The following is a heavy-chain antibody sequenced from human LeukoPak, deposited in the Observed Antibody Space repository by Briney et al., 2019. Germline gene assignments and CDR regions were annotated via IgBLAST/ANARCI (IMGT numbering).Heavy chain of an antibody. J-gene: IGHJ4*02. CDR1: GFNFGGYS. Sequence: GGSLRLSCAASGFNFGGYSMNWVRQAPGKGPEWVSSISSSSTYIYYADSVKGRFTISRDNAKNSLYLQMNSLGAEDTAVFYCARGLYSSSWYDFDYWGQGILVSVSS. D-gene: IGHD6-13*01. V-gene: IGHV3-21*01. CDR3: ARGLYSSSWYDFDY. CDR2: ISSSSTYI.